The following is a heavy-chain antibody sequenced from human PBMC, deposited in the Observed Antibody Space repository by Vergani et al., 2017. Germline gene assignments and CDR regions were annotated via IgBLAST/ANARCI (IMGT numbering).Heavy chain of an antibody. J-gene: IGHJ3*01. D-gene: IGHD4-23*01. CDR1: GASINNDFYY. Sequence: QAQLQESGPGLVKPSQTLSLTCTVSGASINNDFYYWHWIRQPAGKGLEWIGRNYVSGITDYKSSLQSRVSMSIDTSKNQFSLALTSVTAADTAVYYCARDNKKLRPRAFDLWSQETMVTVSS. V-gene: IGHV4-61*02. CDR3: ARDNKKLRPRAFDL. CDR2: NYVSGIT.